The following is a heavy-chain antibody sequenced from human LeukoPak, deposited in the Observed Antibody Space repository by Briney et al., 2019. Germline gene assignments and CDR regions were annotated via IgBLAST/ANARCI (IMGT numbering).Heavy chain of an antibody. Sequence: GGSLRLSCAASGFTFSSYAMSWVGQARGKGLEWVSAISGSGGSTYYADSVKGRFTISRDNSKNTLYLQMNSLRAEDTAVYYCAKAIRRSYYGSGSWFDPWGQGTLVTVSS. CDR3: AKAIRRSYYGSGSWFDP. CDR2: ISGSGGST. D-gene: IGHD3-10*01. V-gene: IGHV3-23*01. CDR1: GFTFSSYA. J-gene: IGHJ5*02.